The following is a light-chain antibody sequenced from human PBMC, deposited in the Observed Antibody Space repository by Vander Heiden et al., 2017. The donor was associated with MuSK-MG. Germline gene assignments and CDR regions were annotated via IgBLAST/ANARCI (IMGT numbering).Light chain of an antibody. CDR1: SGHIGGNY. Sequence: NLVLTQPHPVSESPGKTVTIPCTANSGHIGGNYVHWYQQRPGSAPTTVIYEDRHRPSGVPDRFSGSIDKSSNSASLTISGLRTDDEADYYCQSYSGSSVIFGGGTKLTVL. J-gene: IGLJ2*01. CDR3: QSYSGSSVI. CDR2: EDR. V-gene: IGLV6-57*02.